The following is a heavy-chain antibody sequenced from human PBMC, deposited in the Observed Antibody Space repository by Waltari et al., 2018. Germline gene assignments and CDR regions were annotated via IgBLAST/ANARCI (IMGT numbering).Heavy chain of an antibody. Sequence: QVQLVESGGGVVQPGGSLRLSCAASGFTFSSYGMHWVRQAPGKGLEWVAFIRSDGSNKYYADSVNGRFTISRDNSKDTLYLQMNSLRTEFAAVYYCAKAGCTSCYNPLVDYWGQGTLLTVSP. J-gene: IGHJ4*02. D-gene: IGHD2-2*02. CDR2: IRSDGSNK. V-gene: IGHV3-30*02. CDR3: AKAGCTSCYNPLVDY. CDR1: GFTFSSYG.